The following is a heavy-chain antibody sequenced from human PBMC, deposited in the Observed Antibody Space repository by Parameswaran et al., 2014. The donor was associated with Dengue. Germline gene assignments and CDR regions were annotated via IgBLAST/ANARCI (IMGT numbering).Heavy chain of an antibody. CDR2: IHFGGNT. D-gene: IGHD2-2*01. CDR3: AAVPIAVGDWFDP. V-gene: IGHV4-31*02. J-gene: IGHJ5*02. Sequence: WIRQPPGKGLEWIGYIHFGGNTYSNPSLKSRVIISLDTSKNQFSLKLNSMTPADTAVYFCAAVPIAVGDWFDPWGQGTLVTVSS.